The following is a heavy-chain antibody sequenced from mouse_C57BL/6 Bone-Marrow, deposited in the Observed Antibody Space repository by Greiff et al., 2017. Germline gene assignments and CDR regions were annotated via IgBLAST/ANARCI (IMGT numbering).Heavy chain of an antibody. Sequence: VQLQQSGAELVMPGASVKPSCKASGYTFTSYWMHWVKQRPGQGLEWIGEIDPSDSYTNYNQKFKGKSTLTVDKSSSTAYMQLSSLTSEDSAVYYCAYGSSPYYYAMDYWGQGTSVTVSS. V-gene: IGHV1-69*01. D-gene: IGHD1-1*01. J-gene: IGHJ4*01. CDR3: AYGSSPYYYAMDY. CDR2: IDPSDSYT. CDR1: GYTFTSYW.